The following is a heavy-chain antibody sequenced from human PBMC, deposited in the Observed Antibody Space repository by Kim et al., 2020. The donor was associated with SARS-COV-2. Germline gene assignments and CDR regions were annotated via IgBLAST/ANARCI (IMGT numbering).Heavy chain of an antibody. V-gene: IGHV1-3*01. Sequence: ASVKVSCKTSGHFFTRDSIHWVRQAPGQGLEWMGGIDCGNGNTIYSQKFQGRVTFTTDTSASTAYMELSFLRSEDSAVYYWRGGFYFDYWGQGTLVTVSS. CDR2: IDCGNGNT. CDR3: RGGFYFDY. D-gene: IGHD3-16*01. CDR1: GHFFTRDS. J-gene: IGHJ4*02.